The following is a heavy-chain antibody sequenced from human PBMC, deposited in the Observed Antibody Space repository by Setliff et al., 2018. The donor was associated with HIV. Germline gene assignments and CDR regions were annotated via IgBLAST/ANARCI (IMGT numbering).Heavy chain of an antibody. J-gene: IGHJ4*02. CDR3: TTNWLRGNYFDY. CDR2: IKSKTDGGTT. D-gene: IGHD5-12*01. CDR1: GFTFSNAW. V-gene: IGHV3-15*01. Sequence: LRLSCAASGFTFSNAWMSWVRQAPGKGLEWVGRIKSKTDGGTTDYAAPVKGRFTISRDDSKNTLYLQMNSLKTEDTAVYYCTTNWLRGNYFDYWGQGTLVTVSS.